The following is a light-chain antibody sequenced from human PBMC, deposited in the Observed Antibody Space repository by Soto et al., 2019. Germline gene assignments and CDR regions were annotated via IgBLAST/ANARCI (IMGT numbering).Light chain of an antibody. CDR2: GAS. Sequence: EIVLAQYPGTLSLSPGERATLSCRASQSVSSSYLAWYQQKPGQAPRLLIYGASSRATGIPDRFSGSGSGTDFTLTISRLEPADFAVYYCQQYDSSPLTFGGGTKVEIK. CDR3: QQYDSSPLT. J-gene: IGKJ4*01. CDR1: QSVSSSY. V-gene: IGKV3-20*01.